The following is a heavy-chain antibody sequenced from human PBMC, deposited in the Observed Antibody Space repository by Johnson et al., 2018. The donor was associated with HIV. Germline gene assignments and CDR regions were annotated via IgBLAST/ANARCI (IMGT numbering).Heavy chain of an antibody. CDR1: GFTFDDYY. D-gene: IGHD6-13*01. CDR2: ISSSGSTI. V-gene: IGHV3-11*01. J-gene: IGHJ3*02. Sequence: QVQLVESGGGLVQPGGSLRLSCAASGFTFDDYYMNWIRRAPGKGLEWVSYISSSGSTIHYADSLKGRFTISRDNSKNTLYLQMNSLRAEDTALYYCARESGIAGTAFDIWGQGTMVTVSS. CDR3: ARESGIAGTAFDI.